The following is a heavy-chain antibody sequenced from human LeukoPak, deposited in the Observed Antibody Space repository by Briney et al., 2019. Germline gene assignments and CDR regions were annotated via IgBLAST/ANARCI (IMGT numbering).Heavy chain of an antibody. V-gene: IGHV3-30*18. J-gene: IGHJ4*02. CDR3: AKGLLTNSQRGYFDC. CDR2: LSSDGNTK. D-gene: IGHD4/OR15-4a*01. CDR1: GFTFSNYG. Sequence: GGALRLSCAASGFTFSNYGMHWVRQAPGKGVERGAVLSSDGNTKYSADSVKGRFTIPRDNSKNTMYLQMNSLRTEDTAVYYCAKGLLTNSQRGYFDCWGQGALASVSS.